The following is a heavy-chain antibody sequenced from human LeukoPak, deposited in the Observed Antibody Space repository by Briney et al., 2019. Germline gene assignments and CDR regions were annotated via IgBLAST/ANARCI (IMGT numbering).Heavy chain of an antibody. CDR1: GGSISSYY. J-gene: IGHJ3*02. Sequence: SETLSLTCTVSGGSISSYYWSWIRQPPGKGLEWIGYIYYSGSTNYNPSLKSRVTISVDTSKNQFSLKLSSVTAADTAVYYCAREEVERALDIWGKGTMAPISS. V-gene: IGHV4-59*01. CDR3: AREEVERALDI. CDR2: IYYSGST.